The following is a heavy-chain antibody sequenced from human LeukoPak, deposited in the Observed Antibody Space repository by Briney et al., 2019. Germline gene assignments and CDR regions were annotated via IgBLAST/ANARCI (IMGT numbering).Heavy chain of an antibody. CDR1: GGSISTRSYS. CDR3: ATARASSWGSFDP. CDR2: IYYRGST. J-gene: IGHJ5*02. V-gene: IGHV4-39*07. Sequence: SETLSLTCTVSGGSISTRSYSWGWFRQPPGKGLEWIGSIYYRGSTYYSPSLKSRVTMSLDTSKNQFSLKLSSVTAADTAVYHCATARASSWGSFDPWGQGTLVTVSS. D-gene: IGHD2-2*01.